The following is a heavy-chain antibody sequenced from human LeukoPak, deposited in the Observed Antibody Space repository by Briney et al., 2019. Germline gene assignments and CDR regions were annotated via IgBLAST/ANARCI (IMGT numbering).Heavy chain of an antibody. CDR2: ISSSSSYI. CDR3: ARAIAVAGPYYCDY. CDR1: GFTFSVYS. Sequence: PGGSLRLSCVVSGFTFSVYSMNWVRQAPGKGLEWVSSISSSSSYIYYADSVKGRFTISRDNAKNSLFLQMNSLRAEDTAVYYCARAIAVAGPYYCDYWGQGTLVTVSS. J-gene: IGHJ4*02. V-gene: IGHV3-21*01. D-gene: IGHD6-19*01.